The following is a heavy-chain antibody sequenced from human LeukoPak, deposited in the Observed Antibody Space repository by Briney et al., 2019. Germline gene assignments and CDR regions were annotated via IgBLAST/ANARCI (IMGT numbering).Heavy chain of an antibody. J-gene: IGHJ4*02. Sequence: PSETLSLTCAVYGGSFSGYYWSWIRQPLGKGLEWIGEINHSGSTNYNPSLKSRVTISVDTSKNQFSLKLSSVTAADTAVYYCARDAYSSSHLDYWGQGTLVTVSS. CDR1: GGSFSGYY. V-gene: IGHV4-34*01. CDR3: ARDAYSSSHLDY. D-gene: IGHD6-13*01. CDR2: INHSGST.